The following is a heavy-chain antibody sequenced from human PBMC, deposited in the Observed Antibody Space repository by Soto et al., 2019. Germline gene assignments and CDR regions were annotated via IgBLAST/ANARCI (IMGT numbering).Heavy chain of an antibody. CDR3: ARVHVMVVAGSTFDY. V-gene: IGHV4-38-2*01. D-gene: IGHD6-19*01. CDR2: IYHSGTT. Sequence: SETLSLTCAVSGDSISSGYYWAWIRQPPGKGLEWIGSIYHSGTTYYNPSLKSRVTISVDTSKNQFSLKLSSVTAADSAVYHCARVHVMVVAGSTFDYWGHGTLVTVSS. CDR1: GDSISSGYY. J-gene: IGHJ4*01.